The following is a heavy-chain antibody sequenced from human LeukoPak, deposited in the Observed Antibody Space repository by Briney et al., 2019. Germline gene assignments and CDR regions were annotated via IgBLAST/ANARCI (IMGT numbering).Heavy chain of an antibody. CDR3: ARRVPAAIRASNYYYGMDV. V-gene: IGHV4-59*01. CDR1: GGSISSYY. CDR2: IYYSGST. Sequence: SETLSLTCTVSGGSISSYYWSWIRQPPGKGLEWIGYIYYSGSTNYNPSLKSRVTIPVDTSKNQFSLKLSSVTAADTAVYYCARRVPAAIRASNYYYGMDVWGQGTTVTVSS. D-gene: IGHD2-2*02. J-gene: IGHJ6*02.